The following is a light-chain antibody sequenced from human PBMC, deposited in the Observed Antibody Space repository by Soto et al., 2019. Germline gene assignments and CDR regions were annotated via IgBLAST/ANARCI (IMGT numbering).Light chain of an antibody. CDR2: EGS. CDR3: CSYAGSSTWD. J-gene: IGLJ1*01. Sequence: QSALTQPASVSGSPGQSITISCTGTSSDVGSYNLVSWYQQHPGKAPKLMIYEGSKRPSGVSNRFSGSKSGNTASLTISGLQAEDEADYYCCSYAGSSTWDFGTGTKVIV. V-gene: IGLV2-23*01. CDR1: SSDVGSYNL.